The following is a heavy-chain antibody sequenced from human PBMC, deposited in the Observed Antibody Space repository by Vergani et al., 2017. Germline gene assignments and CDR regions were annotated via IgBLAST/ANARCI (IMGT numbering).Heavy chain of an antibody. CDR3: ARDLADYYGSGSLGY. V-gene: IGHV3-15*01. D-gene: IGHD3-10*01. CDR2: IKSKTDGGTT. J-gene: IGHJ4*02. Sequence: EVQLVESGGGLVKPGGSLRLSCAASGFTFSNAWMSWVRQAPGKGLEWVGRIKSKTDGGTTDYAAPVKGRFTISRDDSKNTLYLQMNSLKTEDTAVYYCARDLADYYGSGSLGYWGQGTLVTVSS. CDR1: GFTFSNAW.